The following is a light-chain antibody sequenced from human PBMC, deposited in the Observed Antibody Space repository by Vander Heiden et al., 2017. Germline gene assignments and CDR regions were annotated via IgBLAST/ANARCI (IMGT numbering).Light chain of an antibody. V-gene: IGKV1-5*03. J-gene: IGKJ1*01. CDR1: QSISSW. CDR3: QQYNSYLWT. CDR2: KAS. Sequence: DIQMTQSPSTLSAAIGDRATITCLASQSISSWLAWYQQKPGQAPQLLIYKASSLASGVPSRFSGSGSGTEFTLTISSLQPDDFATYYCQQYNSYLWTFGQGTKVEI.